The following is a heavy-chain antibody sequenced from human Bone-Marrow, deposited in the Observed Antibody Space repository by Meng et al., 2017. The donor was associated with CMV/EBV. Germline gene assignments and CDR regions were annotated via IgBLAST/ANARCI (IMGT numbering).Heavy chain of an antibody. CDR1: GFSFSTSGVG. D-gene: IGHD6-6*01. CDR2: IYWDDYK. CDR3: AHITPRPGWIAY. V-gene: IGHV2-5*02. Sequence: QLPWTVSGPPRVKPTQPLTLTCTFSGFSFSTSGVGVGWIRQPPGKALEWLALIYWDDYKRYSPSLKSRLTITKDTSKNQVVLTMTNMDPVDTATYYCAHITPRPGWIAYWGQGTLVTVSS. J-gene: IGHJ4*02.